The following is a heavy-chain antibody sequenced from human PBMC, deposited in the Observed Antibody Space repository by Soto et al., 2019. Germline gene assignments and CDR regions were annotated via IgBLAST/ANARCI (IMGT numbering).Heavy chain of an antibody. CDR1: GGSFSGYY. J-gene: IGHJ4*02. CDR2: INHSGST. CDR3: AVLFCSGGSCYRRSHFDY. Sequence: SETLSLTCAVYGGSFSGYYWSWIRQPPGKGLEWIGEINHSGSTNYNPSLKSRVTISVDTSKNQFSLKLSSVTAADTAVYYCAVLFCSGGSCYRRSHFDYWGQGTLVTVSS. V-gene: IGHV4-34*01. D-gene: IGHD2-15*01.